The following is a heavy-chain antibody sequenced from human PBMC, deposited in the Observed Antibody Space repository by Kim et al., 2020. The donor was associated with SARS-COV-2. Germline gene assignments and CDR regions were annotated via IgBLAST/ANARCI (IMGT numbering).Heavy chain of an antibody. CDR3: ARGRFGDAC. D-gene: IGHD3-10*01. CDR2: EK. Sequence: EKYYVDSVKGRFTISRDNTKNSVYLQMNSLRADDTAVYYCARGRFGDACWGQGALVTVSS. V-gene: IGHV3-7*01. J-gene: IGHJ4*02.